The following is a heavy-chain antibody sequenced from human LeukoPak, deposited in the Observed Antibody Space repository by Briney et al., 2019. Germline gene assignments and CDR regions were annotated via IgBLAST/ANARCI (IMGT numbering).Heavy chain of an antibody. CDR2: IYYSGST. J-gene: IGHJ4*02. V-gene: IGHV4-39*07. CDR3: ARVPQVTMIVVA. D-gene: IGHD3-22*01. Sequence: SETLSLTCTVSGGSISSSSYYWGWIRQPPGKGLEWIESIYYSGSTYYNPSLKSRVTISVDTSKNQFSLKLSSVTAADTAVYYCARVPQVTMIVVAWGQGTLVTVSS. CDR1: GGSISSSSYY.